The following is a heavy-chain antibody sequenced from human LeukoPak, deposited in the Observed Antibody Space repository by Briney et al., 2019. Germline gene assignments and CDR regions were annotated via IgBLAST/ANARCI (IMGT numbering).Heavy chain of an antibody. V-gene: IGHV4-59*01. CDR2: IYYRGNT. Sequence: SETLSLTCRISGGSISSYYWSWIRQSPGKGLEWIGYIYYRGNTLYNPSLKSWLTISVDTSKNQFSLNLNSVTDADTAVYYCARGGDVLTSYYPYWYFDLWGRGTLVTVSS. CDR3: ARGGDVLTSYYPYWYFDL. CDR1: GGSISSYY. J-gene: IGHJ2*01. D-gene: IGHD3-9*01.